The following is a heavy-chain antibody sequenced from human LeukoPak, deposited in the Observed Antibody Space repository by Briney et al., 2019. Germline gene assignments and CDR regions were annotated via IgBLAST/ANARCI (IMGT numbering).Heavy chain of an antibody. CDR1: GITFINHA. D-gene: IGHD2-2*01. V-gene: IGHV3-30-3*01. J-gene: IGHJ4*02. CDR3: AKVEGDCSSTSCYGNFDH. Sequence: GGSLRLSCAASGITFINHAMDWVRQAPGKGLEWVAVISYDGSNTYYADSVKGRFTISRDNSKSTLYLQMNSLRAEDTAVYYCAKVEGDCSSTSCYGNFDHWGQGTLVTVSS. CDR2: ISYDGSNT.